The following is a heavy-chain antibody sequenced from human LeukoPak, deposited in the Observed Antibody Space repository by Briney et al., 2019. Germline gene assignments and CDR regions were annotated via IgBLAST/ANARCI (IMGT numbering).Heavy chain of an antibody. CDR1: GASISSSSYY. D-gene: IGHD3-3*01. Sequence: SETLSLTCTVSGASISSSSYYWVWIRQPPGKGLEWIGSIYTSGSTHYNPSLKSRVTISVDTSKNQFSLKLSSVTAADTAVYYCASDDFWSGYYVGGQGTLVTVSS. J-gene: IGHJ4*02. V-gene: IGHV4-39*07. CDR2: IYTSGST. CDR3: ASDDFWSGYYV.